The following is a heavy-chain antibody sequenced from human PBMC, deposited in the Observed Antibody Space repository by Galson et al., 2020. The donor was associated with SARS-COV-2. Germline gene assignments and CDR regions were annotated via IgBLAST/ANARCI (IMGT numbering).Heavy chain of an antibody. CDR1: GFTFSSYG. D-gene: IGHD1-1*01. J-gene: IGHJ4*02. V-gene: IGHV3-33*01. CDR2: IWYDGSNK. Sequence: GGSLRLSCAASGFTFSSYGMHWVRQAPGKGLEWVAVIWYDGSNKYYADSVKGRFTISRDNSKNTLYLQMNSLRAEDTAVYYCARDLPWSTTTMNDYWGQGTLVTVSS. CDR3: ARDLPWSTTTMNDY.